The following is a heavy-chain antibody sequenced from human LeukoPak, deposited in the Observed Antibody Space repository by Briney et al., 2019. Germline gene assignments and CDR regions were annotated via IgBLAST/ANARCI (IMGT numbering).Heavy chain of an antibody. CDR3: ARRSIDTYYYDSSGCAIPFFADY. V-gene: IGHV4-39*01. J-gene: IGHJ4*02. CDR1: GGSISSSSYY. D-gene: IGHD3-22*01. CDR2: IYYSGST. Sequence: PSETLSLTCTVSGGSISSSSYYWGWIRQPPGKGLEWIGSIYYSGSTYYNPSLKSRVTISVDTSKNQFSLKLSSVTAADTAVYYCARRSIDTYYYDSSGCAIPFFADYWGQGTLVTVSS.